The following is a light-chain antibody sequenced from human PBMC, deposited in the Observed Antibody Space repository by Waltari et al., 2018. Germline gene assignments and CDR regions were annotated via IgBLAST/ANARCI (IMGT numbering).Light chain of an antibody. Sequence: EIVLTQSPATLSLSPGDTATLSCRASQSVGSYLAWYQQKPGHPPRLLIYDASNRATGVPARFRASGSGTDFTLTISSREAEDFAVYFCQQRSNWTPHTFGQGDRLEIK. V-gene: IGKV3-11*01. J-gene: IGKJ2*01. CDR1: QSVGSY. CDR3: QQRSNWTPHT. CDR2: DAS.